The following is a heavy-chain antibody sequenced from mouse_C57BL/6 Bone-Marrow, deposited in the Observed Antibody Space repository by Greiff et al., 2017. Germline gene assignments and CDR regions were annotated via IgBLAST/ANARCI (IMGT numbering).Heavy chain of an antibody. V-gene: IGHV1-54*01. CDR3: ARRVRDYAMDY. D-gene: IGHD2-12*01. CDR2: INPGSGGT. CDR1: GYAFTNYL. Sequence: QVQLKESGAELVRPGTSVKVSCKASGYAFTNYLIEWVKQRPGQGLEWIGVINPGSGGTNYNEKFKGKATLTAYKSSSTAYMQLSSLTSEDSAVYFCARRVRDYAMDYWGQGTSVTVSS. J-gene: IGHJ4*01.